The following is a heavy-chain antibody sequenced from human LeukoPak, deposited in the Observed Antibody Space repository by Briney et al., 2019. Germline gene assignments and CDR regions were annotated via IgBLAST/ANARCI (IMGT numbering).Heavy chain of an antibody. CDR1: GYTFTSYD. Sequence: ASVKVSCKASGYTFTSYDINWVRQATGQGLEWMGWMNPNSGNTGYAQKFQGRVTMTRNTSISTAYMELSSLRSEDTAVYYCARASTLEPRIVGASGAFGIWGQGTMVTVSS. D-gene: IGHD1-26*01. J-gene: IGHJ3*02. V-gene: IGHV1-8*01. CDR3: ARASTLEPRIVGASGAFGI. CDR2: MNPNSGNT.